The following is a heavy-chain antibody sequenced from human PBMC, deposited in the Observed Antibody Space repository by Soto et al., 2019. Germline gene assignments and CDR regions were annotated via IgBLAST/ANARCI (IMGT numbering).Heavy chain of an antibody. CDR2: IKEDAREE. D-gene: IGHD2-2*01. CDR1: GFTFSTYW. J-gene: IGHJ4*02. CDR3: ATAISSPFSNFDY. V-gene: IGHV3-7*01. Sequence: EVQLVQSGGDLVQPGGSLRLSCVASGFTFSTYWMTWVRQAPGMGLEWVAGIKEDAREEPYLDSVKGRFSISRDNAKNSLYLQLNSLRAEDTAVYYCATAISSPFSNFDYWGQGSLVTVSS.